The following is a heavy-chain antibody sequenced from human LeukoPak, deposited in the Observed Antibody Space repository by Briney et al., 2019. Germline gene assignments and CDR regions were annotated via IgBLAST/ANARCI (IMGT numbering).Heavy chain of an antibody. Sequence: SETLSLTCTVSGGSISRGSYYWSWIRQPAGKGLEWIGRIYTSGSTNYNPSLKSRVTISVDTSKNQFSLKLSSVTAADTAVYYCARVRRGYYDSSGYEDAFDIWGQGTMVTVSS. CDR1: GGSISRGSYY. CDR2: IYTSGST. V-gene: IGHV4-61*02. J-gene: IGHJ3*02. D-gene: IGHD3-22*01. CDR3: ARVRRGYYDSSGYEDAFDI.